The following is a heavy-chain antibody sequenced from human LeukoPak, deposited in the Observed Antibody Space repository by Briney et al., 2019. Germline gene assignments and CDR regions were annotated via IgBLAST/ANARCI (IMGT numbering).Heavy chain of an antibody. Sequence: GGSLRLSCAASGFTFDDYAMHWVRQAPGKGLEWVSLISWDGGSTYYADSVKGRFTISRDNAKNSLYLQMNSLRAEDMALYYCAKSKTVTTEFDHWGQGTLVTVSS. CDR3: AKSKTVTTEFDH. D-gene: IGHD4-17*01. CDR2: ISWDGGST. CDR1: GFTFDDYA. J-gene: IGHJ4*02. V-gene: IGHV3-43D*03.